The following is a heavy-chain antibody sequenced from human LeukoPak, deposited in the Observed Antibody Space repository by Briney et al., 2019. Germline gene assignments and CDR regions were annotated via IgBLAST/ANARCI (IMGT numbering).Heavy chain of an antibody. CDR1: GFTVSSNY. V-gene: IGHV3-66*01. Sequence: PGGSLRLSCAASGFTVSSNYMTWVRQAPGKGLGWVSIIYSDFNTYYADSVKGRFTISRDNSKNTLYLQMNSLRAEDTAVYYCASLSYGSLFVYWGQGTLVTVSS. J-gene: IGHJ4*02. D-gene: IGHD5-18*01. CDR3: ASLSYGSLFVY. CDR2: IYSDFNT.